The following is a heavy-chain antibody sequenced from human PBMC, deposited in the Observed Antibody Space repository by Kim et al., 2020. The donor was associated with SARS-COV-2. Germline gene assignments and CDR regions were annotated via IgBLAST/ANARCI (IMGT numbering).Heavy chain of an antibody. J-gene: IGHJ6*01. D-gene: IGHD3-10*01. CDR1: GGSISSTNYY. CDR3: ARLLGGSGGSYHADYY. Sequence: SETLSLTCAVSGGSISSTNYYWGWIRQPPGKGLEWIGTIYYSGTTYYNPSLKSRVTISVDTSKSQFSLILSSVTAADTAVYYCARLLGGSGGSYHADYY. CDR2: IYYSGTT. V-gene: IGHV4-39*01.